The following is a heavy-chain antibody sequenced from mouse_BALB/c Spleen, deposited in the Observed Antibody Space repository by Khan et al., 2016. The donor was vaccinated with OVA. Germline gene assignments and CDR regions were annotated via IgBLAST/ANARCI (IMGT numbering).Heavy chain of an antibody. CDR2: VSPGSGSP. CDR3: TRSNYDGNRFYAMDY. V-gene: IGHV1S41*01. J-gene: IGHJ4*01. CDR1: GYTFTSYW. D-gene: IGHD1-1*01. Sequence: DLVKPGASVKLSCKASGYTFTSYWINWIKQRPGQGLEWIGRVSPGSGSPYYNEIFKGKATVTVDKSSSTAYIQLNSLSSEDSAVYFYTRSNYDGNRFYAMDYWGQGTSVTVSS.